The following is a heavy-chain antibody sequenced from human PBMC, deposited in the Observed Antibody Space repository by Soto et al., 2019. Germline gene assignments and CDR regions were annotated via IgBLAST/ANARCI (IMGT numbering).Heavy chain of an antibody. D-gene: IGHD1-26*01. CDR3: ARDRGGSYYMNAFDI. CDR1: GFTFSSYS. Sequence: RRLSCAASGFTFSSYSMNWVRQAPGKGLEWVSSISSSSSYIYYADSVKGRFTISRDNAKNSLYLQMNSLRAEDTAVYYCARDRGGSYYMNAFDIWGQGTMVTVSS. V-gene: IGHV3-21*01. J-gene: IGHJ3*02. CDR2: ISSSSSYI.